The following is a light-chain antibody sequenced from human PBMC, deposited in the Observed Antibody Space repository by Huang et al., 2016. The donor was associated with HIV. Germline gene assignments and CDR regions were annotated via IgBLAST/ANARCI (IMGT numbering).Light chain of an antibody. CDR1: QSLLHSDGTTY. Sequence: DIVMTQTPLSLSVTPGQPASISCKSSQSLLHSDGTTYLYWYLQKPGQPPQLLIYEVANLYAGVPDRFSGSGSGTDFTVKSSRVEAEDVGVYYCMHSTQHPYTFGQGTKLEIK. CDR2: EVA. V-gene: IGKV2D-29*01. J-gene: IGKJ2*01. CDR3: MHSTQHPYT.